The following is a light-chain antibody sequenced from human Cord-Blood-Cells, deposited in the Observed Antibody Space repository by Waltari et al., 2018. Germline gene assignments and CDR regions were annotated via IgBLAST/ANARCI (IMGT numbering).Light chain of an antibody. Sequence: TQPRSVSGSPGQSVTISCTGTSSDVGGYNYVSWYQQHPGKAPRLMIYDVSKRPSGVPDRFSGSKSGNTASLTISGLQAEDEADYYCCSDAGSDTLVFGGGTKLTVL. CDR1: SSDVGGYNY. J-gene: IGLJ3*02. CDR3: CSDAGSDTLV. CDR2: DVS. V-gene: IGLV2-11*01.